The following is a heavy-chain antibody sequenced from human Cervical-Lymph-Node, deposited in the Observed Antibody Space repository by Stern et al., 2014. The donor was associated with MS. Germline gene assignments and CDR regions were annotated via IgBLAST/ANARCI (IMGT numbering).Heavy chain of an antibody. V-gene: IGHV3-30*04. Sequence: QLVQSGGGVVQPGRSLRLSCAASGFTFSSHALPWVRQAPGKGLDWGGLLSYDENNTKYADSVQGPVTISRDNFQQTPYLKKSSLRNEDTAVYYCARDSDGYNSRGFDYWGQGTLVTVSS. CDR3: ARDSDGYNSRGFDY. CDR2: LSYDENNT. J-gene: IGHJ4*02. CDR1: GFTFSSHA. D-gene: IGHD5-24*01.